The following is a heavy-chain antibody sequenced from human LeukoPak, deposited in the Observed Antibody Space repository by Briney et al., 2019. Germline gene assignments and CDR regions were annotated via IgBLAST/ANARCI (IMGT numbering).Heavy chain of an antibody. V-gene: IGHV4-59*04. D-gene: IGHD1/OR15-1a*01. CDR3: ARQISGNKDY. J-gene: IGHJ4*02. Sequence: SETLSLTCTVSDVAISGYYWIWIRQSPGRGLEYIGSIFYRESFSYGGTTFYNPSLQSRVTISVDTSKNAFSLRLSSVTAADTAVYYCARQISGNKDYWGQGILVTVSS. CDR1: DVAISGYY. CDR2: IFYRESFSYGGTT.